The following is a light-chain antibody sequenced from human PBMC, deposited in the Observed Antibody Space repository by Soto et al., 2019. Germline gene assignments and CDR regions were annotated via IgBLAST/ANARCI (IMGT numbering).Light chain of an antibody. V-gene: IGKV3-20*01. CDR2: GAS. CDR1: QSISSSF. Sequence: EIVLTQSPGTLSLSPGERATLSCRASQSISSSFLAWYQQKPGQAPRLLIYGASSRDTGIPDRFSGSGSGTDFTLTISRLEPEDFAVYYCQQYGKTFGPGTRVDIK. CDR3: QQYGKT. J-gene: IGKJ3*01.